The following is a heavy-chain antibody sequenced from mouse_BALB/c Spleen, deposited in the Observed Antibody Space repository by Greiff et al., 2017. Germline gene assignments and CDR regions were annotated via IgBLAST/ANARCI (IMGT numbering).Heavy chain of an antibody. D-gene: IGHD2-4*01. J-gene: IGHJ4*01. CDR2: IRNKANGYTT. CDR1: GFTFTDYY. CDR3: ARAYDYDEGGHAMDY. Sequence: EVMLVESGGGLVQPGGSLRLSCATSGFTFTDYYMSWVRQPPGKALEWLGFIRNKANGYTTEYSASVKGRFTISRDNSQSILYLQMNTLRAEDSATYYCARAYDYDEGGHAMDYWGQGTSVTVSA. V-gene: IGHV7-3*02.